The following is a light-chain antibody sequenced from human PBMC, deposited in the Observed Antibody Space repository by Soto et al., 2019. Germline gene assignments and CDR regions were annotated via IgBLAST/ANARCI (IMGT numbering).Light chain of an antibody. J-gene: IGLJ2*01. CDR3: SSYTSSSTVV. V-gene: IGLV2-14*01. CDR1: SSDVGGYNY. Sequence: QSALTQPASVSGSPGQSITISCTGTSSDVGGYNYVSWYQQHPGKAPKLMIYDVSNRPLGVSNRFSGSKSGNTASQTISGLQAEDEADYYCSSYTSSSTVVFGGGTKLTVL. CDR2: DVS.